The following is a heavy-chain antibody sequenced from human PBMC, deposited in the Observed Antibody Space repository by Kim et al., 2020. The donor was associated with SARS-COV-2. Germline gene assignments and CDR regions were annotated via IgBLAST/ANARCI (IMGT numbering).Heavy chain of an antibody. D-gene: IGHD3-16*01. J-gene: IGHJ4*02. CDR3: ARHASALGYFDY. V-gene: IGHV4-59*08. Sequence: SHTPPLQSRITISVDTSKNQFSLKLSSVTAADTAVYYCARHASALGYFDYWGQGTLVTVSS.